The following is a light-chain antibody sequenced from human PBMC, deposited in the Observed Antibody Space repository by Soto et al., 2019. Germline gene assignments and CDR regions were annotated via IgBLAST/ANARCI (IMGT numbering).Light chain of an antibody. V-gene: IGKV3-20*01. CDR3: PPSANSSYS. CDR2: GAS. CDR1: QRVDSTF. J-gene: IGKJ2*03. Sequence: VLTQSPGTLSLSPGERATLSCRASQRVDSTFLAWYQHKAGQAPRLLIYGASSRATGVPDRFNGGGSGTDFTLTISGLAPEDFAVYYCPPSANSSYSLGQG.